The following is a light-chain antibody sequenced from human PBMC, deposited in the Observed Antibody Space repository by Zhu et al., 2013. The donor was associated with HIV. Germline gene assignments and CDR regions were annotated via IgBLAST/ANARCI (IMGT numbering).Light chain of an antibody. J-gene: IGLJ3*02. CDR2: EVS. CDR1: SGDVGGYNY. CDR3: ISYTTSSTLV. Sequence: QSALTQPPSASGSPGQSVTISCTGTSGDVGGYNYVSWYQQHPGNAPKLMIYEVSNRPSGVSNRFSGSKSGNTASLTISGLQAEDEADYYCISYTTSSTLVFGGGTKLTVL. V-gene: IGLV2-14*01.